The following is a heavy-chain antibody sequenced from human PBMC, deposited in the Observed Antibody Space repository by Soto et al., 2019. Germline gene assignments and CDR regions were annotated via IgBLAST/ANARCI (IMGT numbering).Heavy chain of an antibody. CDR1: GYTFTGFY. CDR3: ARDQNTIYCSGGRCYTRYFYGMDV. J-gene: IGHJ6*02. Sequence: ASVKASCKASGYTFTGFYIHWARQAPGQGLGGVGWINPNSGGTNSAQKFQGRVSMTRDTSISTAYMEMSRLGSDDTAVYYCARDQNTIYCSGGRCYTRYFYGMDVWGQGTTVTVSS. V-gene: IGHV1-2*02. D-gene: IGHD2-15*01. CDR2: INPNSGGT.